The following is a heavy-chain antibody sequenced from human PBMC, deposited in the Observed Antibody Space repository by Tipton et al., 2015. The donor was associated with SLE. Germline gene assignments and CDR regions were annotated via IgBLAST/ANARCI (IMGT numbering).Heavy chain of an antibody. CDR1: GGSFSGYY. Sequence: TLSLTCAVYGGSFSGYYWSWIRQPPGKGLEWIGEINHSGSTNYNPSLKSRVTISVDTSKNQFSLKLSSVTAADTAVYYCARSNYYYYMDVWGKGTTVTVSS. V-gene: IGHV4-34*01. CDR2: INHSGST. J-gene: IGHJ6*03. CDR3: ARSNYYYYMDV.